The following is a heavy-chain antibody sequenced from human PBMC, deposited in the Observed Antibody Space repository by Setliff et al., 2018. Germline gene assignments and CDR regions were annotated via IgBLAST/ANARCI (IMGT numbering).Heavy chain of an antibody. CDR3: AGAPRLEWLLPTFDS. Sequence: GASVKVSCKTSGYTFISYGISWVRQAPGQGLEWMGWINNYNGNTDYAQNIQGRVTMTTDTSTSTAYMELRSLRSDDTAVYYCAGAPRLEWLLPTFDSWGQGTLVTVSS. V-gene: IGHV1-18*01. CDR2: INNYNGNT. J-gene: IGHJ4*02. D-gene: IGHD3-3*01. CDR1: GYTFISYG.